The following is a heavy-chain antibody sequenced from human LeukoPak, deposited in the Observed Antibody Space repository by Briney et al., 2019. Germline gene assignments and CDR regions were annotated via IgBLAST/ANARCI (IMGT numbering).Heavy chain of an antibody. D-gene: IGHD6-6*01. CDR3: ARVSGIAAHRYNWFDP. CDR1: GGSISSYY. CDR2: IYYSGST. J-gene: IGHJ5*02. V-gene: IGHV4-59*01. Sequence: MPSETLSLTCTVSGGSISSYYWSWIRQPPGKGLDWIGYIYYSGSTNYNPSLKSRVTISVDTSKNQFSLKLSSVTAADTAVYYCARVSGIAAHRYNWFDPWGQGTLVTVSS.